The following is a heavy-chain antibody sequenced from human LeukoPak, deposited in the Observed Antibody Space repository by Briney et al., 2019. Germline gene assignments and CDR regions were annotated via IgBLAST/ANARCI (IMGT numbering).Heavy chain of an antibody. Sequence: GGSLRLSCAASGFTFSSYTMSWVRQAPGKGLEWVSSISSGSTTIFYADSVKGRFTISRDNSKNTLYLQMSSLRTEDTAMYYCASEGIAAAADIWGQGTMVTVSS. D-gene: IGHD6-13*01. V-gene: IGHV3-48*01. CDR3: ASEGIAAAADI. J-gene: IGHJ3*02. CDR1: GFTFSSYT. CDR2: ISSGSTTI.